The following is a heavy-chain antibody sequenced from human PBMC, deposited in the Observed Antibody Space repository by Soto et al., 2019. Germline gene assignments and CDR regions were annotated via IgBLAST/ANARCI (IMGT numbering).Heavy chain of an antibody. D-gene: IGHD6-13*01. Sequence: EVQLVESGGGLVQPGGSLRLSCAASGFTFSSYEMNWVRQAPGKGLEWVSYISSSGSTIYYADSVKGRFTISRDNAKNSLYLQMNSLRAEDTAGYYCARDGGYSSSWAMDVWGQGTTVTVSS. CDR1: GFTFSSYE. V-gene: IGHV3-48*03. CDR3: ARDGGYSSSWAMDV. CDR2: ISSSGSTI. J-gene: IGHJ6*02.